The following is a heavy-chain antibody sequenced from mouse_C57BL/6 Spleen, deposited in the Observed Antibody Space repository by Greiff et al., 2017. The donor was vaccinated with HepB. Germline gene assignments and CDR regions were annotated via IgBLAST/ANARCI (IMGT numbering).Heavy chain of an antibody. V-gene: IGHV1-22*01. CDR1: GYTFTDYN. CDR2: INPNNGGT. CDR3: AREDGNYYGSSTQGFAY. Sequence: VQLQQSGPELVKPGASVKMSCKASGYTFTDYNMHWVKQSHGKSLEWIGYINPNNGGTSYNQKFKGKATLTVNKSSSTAYMELRSLTSEDSAVYYCAREDGNYYGSSTQGFAYWGQGTLVTVSA. J-gene: IGHJ3*01. D-gene: IGHD1-1*01.